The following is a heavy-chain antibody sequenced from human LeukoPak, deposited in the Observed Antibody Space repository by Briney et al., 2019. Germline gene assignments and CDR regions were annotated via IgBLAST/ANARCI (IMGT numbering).Heavy chain of an antibody. J-gene: IGHJ4*02. CDR3: ARDEDGSGWYDY. V-gene: IGHV3-48*03. CDR2: ISSSGSTI. CDR1: GFTFSSYE. Sequence: HPGGSLRPSCAASGFTFSSYEMNWVRQAPGKGLEWVSYISSSGSTIYYADSVKGRFTISRDNAENSLYLQMNSLRAEDTAVYYCARDEDGSGWYDYWGQGTLVTVSS. D-gene: IGHD6-19*01.